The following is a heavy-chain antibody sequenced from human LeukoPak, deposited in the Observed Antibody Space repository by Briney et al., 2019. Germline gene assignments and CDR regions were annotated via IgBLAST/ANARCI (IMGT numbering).Heavy chain of an antibody. J-gene: IGHJ4*02. CDR1: GSTFSDYY. Sequence: GGSLRLSCAASGSTFSDYYMSWIRQAPGKGLEWISYISSSAGTIYYADSVKGRFTISRDNAKNSLYLQMNSLRVEDTAVYYCAKDRHSYSNAYFFDYWGQGTLVTVSS. V-gene: IGHV3-11*04. D-gene: IGHD4-11*01. CDR3: AKDRHSYSNAYFFDY. CDR2: ISSSAGTI.